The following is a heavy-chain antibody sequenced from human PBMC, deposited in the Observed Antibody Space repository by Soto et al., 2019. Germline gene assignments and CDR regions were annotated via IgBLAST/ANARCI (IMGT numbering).Heavy chain of an antibody. CDR3: AKGIDWFDP. Sequence: PGGPLTLSCAASRSMFPSYAMSWVRQAPGKGLEWVSAISGSGESTYYADSVKGRFTISRDNSKNTLYLQMNSLRAEDTALYYGAKGIDWFDPWGQGT. D-gene: IGHD2-15*01. V-gene: IGHV3-23*01. J-gene: IGHJ5*02. CDR2: ISGSGEST. CDR1: RSMFPSYA.